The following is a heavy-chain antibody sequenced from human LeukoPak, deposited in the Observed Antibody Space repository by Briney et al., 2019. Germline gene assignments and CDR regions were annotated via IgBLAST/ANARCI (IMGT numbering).Heavy chain of an antibody. J-gene: IGHJ4*02. Sequence: SETLSLTCTVSGGSISSSSYYWGWIRQPPGKGLEWIGSIYYSGSTYYNPSLKSRVTISVDTSKSQFSLKLSSVTAADTAVYYCARPYDFWSGYLYYWGQGTLVTVSS. D-gene: IGHD3-3*01. V-gene: IGHV4-39*01. CDR2: IYYSGST. CDR1: GGSISSSSYY. CDR3: ARPYDFWSGYLYY.